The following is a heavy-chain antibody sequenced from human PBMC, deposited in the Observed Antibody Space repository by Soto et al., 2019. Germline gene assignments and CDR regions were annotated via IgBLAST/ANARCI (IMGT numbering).Heavy chain of an antibody. CDR1: GGSISNFY. D-gene: IGHD3-3*01. J-gene: IGHJ4*02. CDR2: VYHTGRT. Sequence: SETLSLTCTVSGGSISNFYWSWVRQPPGKGLEWIGYVYHTGRTSYNPSPKSRVSISMDTSKNQFSLNLDSVTAADTAVYFCARDFAYFDSWGQGTLVTVSS. V-gene: IGHV4-59*01. CDR3: ARDFAYFDS.